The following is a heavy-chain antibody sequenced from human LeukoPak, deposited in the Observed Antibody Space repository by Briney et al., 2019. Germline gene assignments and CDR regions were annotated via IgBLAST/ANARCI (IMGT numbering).Heavy chain of an antibody. Sequence: ASVKVSCKASGYTFSSYAMNWVRQAPGQGLEWMGWIDTSNGKSTYDQAFTGRFVFSFDTSVSTAYLQIISLKAEDTAIYYCARDGPAAYAWGQGTLITVSS. CDR2: IDTSNGKS. CDR1: GYTFSSYA. J-gene: IGHJ4*02. D-gene: IGHD3-16*01. CDR3: ARDGPAAYA. V-gene: IGHV7-4-1*02.